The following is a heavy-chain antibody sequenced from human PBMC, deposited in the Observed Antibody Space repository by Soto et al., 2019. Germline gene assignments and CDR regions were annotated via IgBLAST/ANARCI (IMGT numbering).Heavy chain of an antibody. CDR2: INSDGSST. J-gene: IGHJ4*02. CDR3: ARTNKRLRYFDWSLDY. CDR1: GFTFSSYW. V-gene: IGHV3-74*01. Sequence: EVQLVESGGGLVQPGGSLRLSCAASGFTFSSYWMHWVRQAPGKGLVWVSRINSDGSSTSYADSVKGRFTISRDNAKNTLYMQINSRRAVDTAVYYCARTNKRLRYFDWSLDYWGQGTLVTVSS. D-gene: IGHD3-9*01.